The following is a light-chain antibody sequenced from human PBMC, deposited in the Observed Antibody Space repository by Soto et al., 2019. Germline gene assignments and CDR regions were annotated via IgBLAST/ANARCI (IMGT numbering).Light chain of an antibody. CDR3: SSYTSSSTSV. CDR1: SANIGAAYN. CDR2: GNN. J-gene: IGLJ1*01. V-gene: IGLV1-40*01. Sequence: QSVLTQPPSVSGAPGQRVTISCTGSSANIGAAYNVDWYQQLPGTAPKLLIYGNNNRPSGVPARFSGSKSGTSASLAIAGLQAEDEGDYYCSSYTSSSTSVFGTGTKVTVL.